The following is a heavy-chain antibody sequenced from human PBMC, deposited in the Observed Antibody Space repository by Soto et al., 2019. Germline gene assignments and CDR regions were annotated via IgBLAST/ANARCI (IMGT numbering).Heavy chain of an antibody. CDR3: ARVSNYDYGGPHNRFDP. J-gene: IGHJ5*02. CDR2: IIPIFGTA. CDR1: GGTFSSYA. D-gene: IGHD4-17*01. V-gene: IGHV1-69*06. Sequence: SVKVSCKASGGTFSSYAISWVRQAPGQGLEWMGGIIPIFGTANYAQKFQGRVTITADKSTSTAYMELSSLRSEDTAVYYCARVSNYDYGGPHNRFDPWGQGTLVTVSS.